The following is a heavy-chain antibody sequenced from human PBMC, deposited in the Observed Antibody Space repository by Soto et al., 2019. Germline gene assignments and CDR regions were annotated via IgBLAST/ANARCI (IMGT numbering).Heavy chain of an antibody. CDR3: TTEYGYSSGQNDN. D-gene: IGHD6-19*01. Sequence: ASGKVSCKASGYTFTSYDMHWVRQAPGQRLEWMGWINAGNGNTKYSQKFQGRVTITRDTSASTAYMELNSLKSEDTGVYYCTTEYGYSSGQNDNWGQGTLVTVSS. CDR2: INAGNGNT. V-gene: IGHV1-3*01. J-gene: IGHJ4*02. CDR1: GYTFTSYD.